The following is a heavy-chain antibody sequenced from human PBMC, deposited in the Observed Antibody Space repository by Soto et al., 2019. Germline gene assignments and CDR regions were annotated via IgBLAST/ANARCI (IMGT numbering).Heavy chain of an antibody. CDR1: GFTFSSYG. CDR2: ISYDGSNK. Sequence: QVQLVESGGGVVQPGRSLRLSCAASGFTFSSYGMHWVRQAPGKGLEWVAVISYDGSNKYYADSVKVRFTISRDNSKNTLYLQMNSLRGEDTAGYYCAKGESGSYFAYWGQGTLVTVSS. CDR3: AKGESGSYFAY. V-gene: IGHV3-30*18. D-gene: IGHD1-26*01. J-gene: IGHJ4*02.